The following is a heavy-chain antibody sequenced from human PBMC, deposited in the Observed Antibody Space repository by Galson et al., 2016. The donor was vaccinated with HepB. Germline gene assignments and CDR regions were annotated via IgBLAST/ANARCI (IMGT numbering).Heavy chain of an antibody. Sequence: PALVKPTQTLTLTCTFSGFSLSTNGMCVSWIRQPPGKALEWLALIDRDDDKYYSTSLKTRLTISKDTSKNQVVLTMTNMDPVDTGTYYCARTSQYSNYAYGMDVWGKGTTVTVSS. CDR3: ARTSQYSNYAYGMDV. V-gene: IGHV2-70*01. CDR2: IDRDDDK. CDR1: GFSLSTNGMC. D-gene: IGHD1-26*01. J-gene: IGHJ6*04.